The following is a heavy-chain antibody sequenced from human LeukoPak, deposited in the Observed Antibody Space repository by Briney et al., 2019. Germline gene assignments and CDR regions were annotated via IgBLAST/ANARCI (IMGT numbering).Heavy chain of an antibody. CDR3: ARDEGSYYHSDY. D-gene: IGHD3-10*01. Sequence: ASVKVSCKASGYTFTNYNITWVRQATGQGLGWLGWMNPNSGNTGSAQKFQGRVTMTRDTSISTAYMELSRLRSDDTAVYYCARDEGSYYHSDYWGQGTLVTVSS. CDR2: MNPNSGNT. V-gene: IGHV1-8*01. CDR1: GYTFTNYN. J-gene: IGHJ4*02.